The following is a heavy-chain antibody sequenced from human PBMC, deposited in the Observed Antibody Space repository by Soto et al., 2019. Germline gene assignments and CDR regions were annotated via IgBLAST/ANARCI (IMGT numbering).Heavy chain of an antibody. CDR1: GYTFTNCP. CDR2: INVGNGNT. V-gene: IGHV1-3*01. CDR3: ARVDFIGSWYALY. D-gene: IGHD6-13*01. J-gene: IGHJ4*02. Sequence: ASVKVSCKASGYTFTNCPMHWVRQAPGQRPEWMGWINVGNGNTKYSQKFQGRVNITRDTSARTVYMELNSLRSEDTAVYYCARVDFIGSWYALYWGQGTLVTVSS.